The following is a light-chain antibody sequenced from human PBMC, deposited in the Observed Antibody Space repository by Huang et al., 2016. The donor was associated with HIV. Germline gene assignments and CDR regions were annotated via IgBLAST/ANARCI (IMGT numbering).Light chain of an antibody. Sequence: TQSPATLSLSPGERATLSCRASQSVNSSLAWYQQKPGQTPRLLSYDASNRATGIPARFSGSGSGTDFTLTISSLEPEDFAVYYCQQRKYWPPITFGQGTRLEIK. J-gene: IGKJ5*01. V-gene: IGKV3-11*01. CDR1: QSVNSS. CDR3: QQRKYWPPIT. CDR2: DAS.